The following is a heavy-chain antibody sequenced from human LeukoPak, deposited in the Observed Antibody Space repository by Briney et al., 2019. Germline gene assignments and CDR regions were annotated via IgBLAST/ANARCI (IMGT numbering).Heavy chain of an antibody. D-gene: IGHD2-21*01. CDR2: IYYAGGT. CDR3: ARIAARGDF. Sequence: SETLSLTCTVSGGSIDRSTYYWGWIRQPPGKGLEWIGSIYYAGGTYYSPSLKSRVTLSVDTSKNHFSLRLNSVTAADTAVYYCARIAARGDFWGPGTRVTVFS. J-gene: IGHJ4*02. CDR1: GGSIDRSTYY. V-gene: IGHV4-39*02.